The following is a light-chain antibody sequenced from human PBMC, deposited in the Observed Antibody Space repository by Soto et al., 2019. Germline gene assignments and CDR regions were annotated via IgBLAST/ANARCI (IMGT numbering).Light chain of an antibody. CDR1: SSDIGDYNY. J-gene: IGLJ1*01. CDR2: DVS. V-gene: IGLV2-14*01. Sequence: QSVLTQPASVSGSPGQSITISCVGTSSDIGDYNYVSWYQQHPGKVPKVIIYDVSNRPSGVSYRFSGSKSGNTASLTVSGLQAEDEADYYCCLYTRSGTLIFGTGTQVTVL. CDR3: CLYTRSGTLI.